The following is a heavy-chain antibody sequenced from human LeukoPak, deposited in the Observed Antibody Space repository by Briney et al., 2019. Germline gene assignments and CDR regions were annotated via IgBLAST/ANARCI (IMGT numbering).Heavy chain of an antibody. Sequence: GGSLRISCAASGFSFSNYNMIWVRQAPGKGLEWIAYISYSATLIYYADSVKGRFTISRETATDSVFLQMNSLRADDTAVYYCARDDDTGSYFGQDVFDIWGQGTMVTVAS. V-gene: IGHV3-48*01. J-gene: IGHJ3*02. D-gene: IGHD1-26*01. CDR2: ISYSATLI. CDR3: ARDDDTGSYFGQDVFDI. CDR1: GFSFSNYN.